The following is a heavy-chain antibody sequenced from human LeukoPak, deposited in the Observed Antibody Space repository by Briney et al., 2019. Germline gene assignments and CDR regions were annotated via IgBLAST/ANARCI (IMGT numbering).Heavy chain of an antibody. J-gene: IGHJ3*02. D-gene: IGHD6-13*01. Sequence: SETLSLTCTISGGSISNYYWSWIRQPPGKGLEWIGSIYHSGSTYYNPSLKSRVTISVDTSKNQFSLKLSSVTAADTAVYYCARVTIASAFDIWGQGTMVTVSS. V-gene: IGHV4-38-2*02. CDR2: IYHSGST. CDR3: ARVTIASAFDI. CDR1: GGSISNYY.